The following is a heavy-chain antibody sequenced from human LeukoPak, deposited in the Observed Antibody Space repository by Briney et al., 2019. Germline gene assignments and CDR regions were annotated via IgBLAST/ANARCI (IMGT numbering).Heavy chain of an antibody. CDR3: ARDKEVGATLLDC. V-gene: IGHV3-7*01. J-gene: IGHJ4*02. CDR2: INQDGSEK. D-gene: IGHD1-26*01. CDR1: GFAFSTYW. Sequence: GGSLRLSCAASGFAFSTYWMSWVRQTPGKGLELVATINQDGSEKYYVDSVKGRFTISRDNARNSLYLQINSLRAEDTAVFYCARDKEVGATLLDCWGQGTLVTVSS.